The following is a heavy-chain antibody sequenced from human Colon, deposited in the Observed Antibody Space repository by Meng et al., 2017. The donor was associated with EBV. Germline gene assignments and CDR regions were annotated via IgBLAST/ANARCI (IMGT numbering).Heavy chain of an antibody. CDR1: GYIFTNYG. V-gene: IGHV1-18*01. D-gene: IGHD3-16*01. CDR3: SRDKAFEFTPGFDY. CDR2: ISGYNGDT. Sequence: QVQLVHSGPEVKKPGASVKVSCKASGYIFTNYGLSWVRQAPGQGLEWMGWISGYNGDTTYAQKFQGRVTMTTDTSTNTAYMELRSLRSDDTAVYYCSRDKAFEFTPGFDYWGQGTLVTVSS. J-gene: IGHJ4*02.